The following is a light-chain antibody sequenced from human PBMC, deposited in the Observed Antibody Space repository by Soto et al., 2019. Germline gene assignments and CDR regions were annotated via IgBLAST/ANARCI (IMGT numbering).Light chain of an antibody. V-gene: IGLV2-11*01. J-gene: IGLJ1*01. CDR3: CSYAGTYTFHV. Sequence: QSVLTQPPSVFRSPGQSVTISCTGNSSDVGGYDYVSWYQQHPGKAPKLMIYDVTKRPSGVPDRFSGSRSGNTASLTISGLQAEDDADYYCCSYAGTYTFHVFGTGTKVTVL. CDR1: SSDVGGYDY. CDR2: DVT.